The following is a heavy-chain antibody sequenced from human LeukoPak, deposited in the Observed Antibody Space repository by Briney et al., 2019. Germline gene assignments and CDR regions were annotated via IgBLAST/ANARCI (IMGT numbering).Heavy chain of an antibody. Sequence: PGGSLRLSCAASGFAFSSYGINWVRQAPGKGLEWVSAISGSGVSTYYADSVKGHFNISRDNSKNTVYLQMNSLRAEDTAVYYCAKDADIAAADGYFDYWGQGTLVIVPS. CDR3: AKDADIAAADGYFDY. D-gene: IGHD6-13*01. CDR1: GFAFSSYG. J-gene: IGHJ4*02. V-gene: IGHV3-23*01. CDR2: ISGSGVST.